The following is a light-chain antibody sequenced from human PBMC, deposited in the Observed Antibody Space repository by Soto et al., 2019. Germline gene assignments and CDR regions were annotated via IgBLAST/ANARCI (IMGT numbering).Light chain of an antibody. CDR3: HQYGGSSWT. Sequence: EIVLTQSPGTLSLSPGERATLSCRASQSVSSSYLAWYQQKPGQAPRLLIYGASSRATGIPDRFSGSGSGTDFTLTISRLEPEDFAVYYCHQYGGSSWTFDQGTKVEVK. J-gene: IGKJ1*01. CDR1: QSVSSSY. V-gene: IGKV3-20*01. CDR2: GAS.